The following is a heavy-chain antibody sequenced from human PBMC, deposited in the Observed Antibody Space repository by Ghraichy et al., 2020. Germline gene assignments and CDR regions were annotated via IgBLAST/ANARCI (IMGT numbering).Heavy chain of an antibody. CDR3: ARKGRARGYWYFDL. V-gene: IGHV4-31*03. CDR2: IYHSGST. CDR1: GGSMRTAGYY. Sequence: SETLSLTCTVSGGSMRTAGYYWAWIRQRPGKGPEWIGYIYHSGSTYYNPYLKSRISMSVDTSKNQFSLNLTSVTAADTAVYYCARKGRARGYWYFDLWGRGALVTVSS. J-gene: IGHJ2*01.